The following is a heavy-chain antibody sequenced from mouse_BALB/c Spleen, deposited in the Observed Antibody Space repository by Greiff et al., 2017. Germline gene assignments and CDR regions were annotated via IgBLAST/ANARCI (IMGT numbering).Heavy chain of an antibody. Sequence: EVQLQQSGAELVRPGALVKLSCKASGFNIKDYYMHWVKQRPEQGLEWIGWIDPENGNTIYDPKFQGKASITADTSSNTAYLQLSSLTSEDTAVYYCARSGYDKVAWFAYWGQGTLVTVSA. V-gene: IGHV14-1*02. CDR1: GFNIKDYY. J-gene: IGHJ3*01. D-gene: IGHD2-14*01. CDR2: IDPENGNT. CDR3: ARSGYDKVAWFAY.